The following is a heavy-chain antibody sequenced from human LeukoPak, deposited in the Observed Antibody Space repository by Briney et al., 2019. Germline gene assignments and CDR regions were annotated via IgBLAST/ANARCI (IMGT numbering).Heavy chain of an antibody. D-gene: IGHD3-22*01. CDR2: ISADNGNT. CDR1: GYTFSIYD. Sequence: ASVKVPCKTSGYTFSIYDISWVRQAPGQGLEWMGCISADNGNTNYAQKLQGRISMTTDTSTSTAYLELSSLRSDDTAVYYCARETAGNYDSSGYLGYFQHWGQGTLVTVSS. CDR3: ARETAGNYDSSGYLGYFQH. V-gene: IGHV1-18*01. J-gene: IGHJ1*01.